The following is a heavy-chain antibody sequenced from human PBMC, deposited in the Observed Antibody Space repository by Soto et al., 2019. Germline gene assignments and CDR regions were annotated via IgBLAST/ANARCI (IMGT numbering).Heavy chain of an antibody. CDR1: GYLFAAFW. CDR3: ARPLSVPSTTGAFYYYGMDV. D-gene: IGHD1-26*01. CDR2: VYPGDSDT. J-gene: IGHJ6*02. Sequence: PGETLKISCTASGYLFAAFWIGWVRQMPGKGLERIGLVYPGDSDTKYRPSFQGQVTISADKSATTTYLQWSSLKATDTAIYYCARPLSVPSTTGAFYYYGMDVWGQGTTVTVSS. V-gene: IGHV5-51*01.